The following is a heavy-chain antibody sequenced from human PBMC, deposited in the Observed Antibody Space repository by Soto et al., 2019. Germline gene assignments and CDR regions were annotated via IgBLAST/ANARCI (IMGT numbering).Heavy chain of an antibody. D-gene: IGHD5-12*01. CDR1: GGTFSSYA. Sequence: QVQLVQSGAEVKKPGSSVKVSCKASGGTFSSYAISWVRQAPGQGLEWMGGIIPIFGTANYAQKFQGRVTNTADESKSTAYMELSNLRSEDTAVYYCASTYVEMATNWFDPWGQGTLGTVSS. CDR3: ASTYVEMATNWFDP. V-gene: IGHV1-69*01. CDR2: IIPIFGTA. J-gene: IGHJ5*02.